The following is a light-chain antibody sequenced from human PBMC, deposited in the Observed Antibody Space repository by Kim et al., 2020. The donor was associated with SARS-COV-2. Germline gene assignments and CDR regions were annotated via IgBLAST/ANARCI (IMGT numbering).Light chain of an antibody. V-gene: IGKV3-20*01. CDR3: EQYSRSPAT. CDR1: QSVSITY. Sequence: PGEETPPSCRSSQSVSITYLVCYQKRPGAGPRLLISGASSRATGVPDRFSGGGSRTDFSLTITRLEPEDFAVYYCEQYSRSPATFGQGTTVDIK. CDR2: GAS. J-gene: IGKJ1*01.